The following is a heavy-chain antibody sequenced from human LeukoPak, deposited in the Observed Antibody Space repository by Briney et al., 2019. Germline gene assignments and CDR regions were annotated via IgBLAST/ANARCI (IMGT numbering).Heavy chain of an antibody. D-gene: IGHD2-21*01. J-gene: IGHJ6*02. Sequence: SVTVSFKASGGTFISYAISWVRQAPGQGLEWMGRIIPILGIANYAQKFQGRVTITADKSTSTAYMELSSLRSEDTAVYYCARVVVGNHYYYYGMDVWGQGTTVTVSS. V-gene: IGHV1-69*04. CDR3: ARVVVGNHYYYYGMDV. CDR2: IIPILGIA. CDR1: GGTFISYA.